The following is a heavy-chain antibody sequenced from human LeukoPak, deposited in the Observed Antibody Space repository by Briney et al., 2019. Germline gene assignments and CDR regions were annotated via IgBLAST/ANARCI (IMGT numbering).Heavy chain of an antibody. Sequence: GGSLRLSCAASGFTLNTYGMHWVRQAPGKGLEWVAFIRFDGSNKYYADSVKGRFTISRDNSKNTLYLQMKSLRPEDTAVYYCARGDGYCSSASCSGNWGQGTLVTISS. CDR1: GFTLNTYG. CDR3: ARGDGYCSSASCSGN. J-gene: IGHJ4*02. V-gene: IGHV3-30*02. D-gene: IGHD2-2*03. CDR2: IRFDGSNK.